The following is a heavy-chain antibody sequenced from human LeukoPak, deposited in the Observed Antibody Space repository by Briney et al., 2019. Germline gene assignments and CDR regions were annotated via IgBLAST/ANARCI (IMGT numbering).Heavy chain of an antibody. J-gene: IGHJ4*02. Sequence: GESLKISCKGSGYKFSKYWIGWVRQMPGKGLEWMGIIYPDDSDTRYSPSFQGQVTFSADKSTSTAYLQWSSLKASDTAMYYCARASRDGYNQNFDHWGQGTLVTVSS. D-gene: IGHD5-24*01. CDR3: ARASRDGYNQNFDH. CDR2: IYPDDSDT. CDR1: GYKFSKYW. V-gene: IGHV5-51*01.